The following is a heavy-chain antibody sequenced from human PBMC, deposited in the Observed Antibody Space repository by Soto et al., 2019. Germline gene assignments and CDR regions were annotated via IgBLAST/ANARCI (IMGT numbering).Heavy chain of an antibody. J-gene: IGHJ5*02. CDR2: MNPNSGNT. Sequence: GASVKVSCKASGYTFTSYDINWVRQATGQGLEWMGWMNPNSGNTGYAQKFQDRVTMTRNTSISTAYMELSSLRSEDTAVYYCARELYSSVRFDPWGQGTVVTVSS. D-gene: IGHD6-25*01. V-gene: IGHV1-8*01. CDR3: ARELYSSVRFDP. CDR1: GYTFTSYD.